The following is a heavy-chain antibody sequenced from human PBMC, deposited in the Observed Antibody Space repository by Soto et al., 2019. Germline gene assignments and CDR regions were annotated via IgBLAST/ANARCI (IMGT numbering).Heavy chain of an antibody. CDR3: AREVDSSRVSNWFDP. D-gene: IGHD5-18*01. V-gene: IGHV1-69*19. J-gene: IGHJ5*02. CDR2: IIPIFPTS. CDR1: GDTFSNYA. Sequence: QVQLVQSGAEVKKPGSSVKVSCTASGDTFSNYAFSWVRQAPGQGLEWMGGIIPIFPTSHYAKNFLGRLTITADDSTYTVFMELSSLTPDDTAVYYCAREVDSSRVSNWFDPWGQGTLVTVSS.